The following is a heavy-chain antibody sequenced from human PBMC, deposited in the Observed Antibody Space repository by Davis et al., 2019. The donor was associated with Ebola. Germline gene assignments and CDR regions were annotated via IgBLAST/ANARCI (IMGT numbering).Heavy chain of an antibody. Sequence: ASVKVSCKTSGYRFTSYYIAWVRQAPGHGLEWMGWISCYNGKTDYAQIVQGRVSMTVDPSTSTAYMELRSLRSDDTGLYFCARADPGDPEDYWGQGTVVTVSS. V-gene: IGHV1-18*01. CDR2: ISCYNGKT. CDR1: GYRFTSYY. CDR3: ARADPGDPEDY. J-gene: IGHJ4*02.